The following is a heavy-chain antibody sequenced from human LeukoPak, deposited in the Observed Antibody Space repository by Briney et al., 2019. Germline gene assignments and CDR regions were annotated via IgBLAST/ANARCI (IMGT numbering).Heavy chain of an antibody. CDR2: INQDGSQK. J-gene: IGHJ4*02. Sequence: GGSLRLSCAVSGFTFSSYWMSWFRQAPGKGLEWVANINQDGSQKFSVDSVKGRFTISRDNSKNSLSLQMNSLRVEDTAVYYCARDWFDGDYDRFDYWGQGTLVTVSS. CDR1: GFTFSSYW. D-gene: IGHD4-17*01. V-gene: IGHV3-7*03. CDR3: ARDWFDGDYDRFDY.